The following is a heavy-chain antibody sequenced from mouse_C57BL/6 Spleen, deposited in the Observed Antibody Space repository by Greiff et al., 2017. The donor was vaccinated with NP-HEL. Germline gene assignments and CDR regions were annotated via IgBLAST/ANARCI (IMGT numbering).Heavy chain of an antibody. J-gene: IGHJ4*01. Sequence: QVQLKQPGAELVKPGASVKLSCKASGYTFTSYWMQWVKQRPGQGLEWIGEIDPSDSYTNYNQKFKGKATLTVDTSSSTAYMQLSSLTSEDSAVYYCARGDITTVVDYYAMDYWGQGTSVTVSS. CDR3: ARGDITTVVDYYAMDY. CDR2: IDPSDSYT. CDR1: GYTFTSYW. D-gene: IGHD1-1*01. V-gene: IGHV1-50*01.